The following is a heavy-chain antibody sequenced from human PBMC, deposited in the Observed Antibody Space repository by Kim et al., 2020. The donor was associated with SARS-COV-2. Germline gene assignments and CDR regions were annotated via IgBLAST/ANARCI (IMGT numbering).Heavy chain of an antibody. CDR2: INTNTGNP. V-gene: IGHV7-4-1*02. CDR1: GYTFSSYG. CDR3: ARILLRNAFDI. D-gene: IGHD3-10*01. J-gene: IGHJ3*02. Sequence: ASVKVSCKASGYTFSSYGMNWVRQAPGQGLEWMGWINTNTGNPTYAQGFTGRFVFSLDTSVSTAYLQISSLKAEDTAVYYCARILLRNAFDIWGQGTMVTVSS.